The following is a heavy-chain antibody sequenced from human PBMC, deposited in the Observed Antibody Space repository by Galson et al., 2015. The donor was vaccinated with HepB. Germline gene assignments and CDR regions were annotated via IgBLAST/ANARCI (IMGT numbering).Heavy chain of an antibody. CDR1: GYTFTRYA. V-gene: IGHV1-3*01. CDR3: ASAALEVNYYGMDV. Sequence: SVKVSCKASGYTFTRYAMHWVRQAPGQRLEWMGWIDAGNGNTKYSQKFQGRVTITRDTSASTAYMELSSLRSEDTAVYYCASAALEVNYYGMDVWGQGTTVTVSS. J-gene: IGHJ6*02. D-gene: IGHD2-21*01. CDR2: IDAGNGNT.